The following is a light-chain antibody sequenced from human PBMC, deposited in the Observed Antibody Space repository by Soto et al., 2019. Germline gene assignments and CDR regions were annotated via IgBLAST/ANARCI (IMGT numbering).Light chain of an antibody. CDR3: QQYDVYSPWM. V-gene: IGKV1-5*03. Sequence: DIQMTHAHSTLSPSLWYRFTITFRSSQSVSRWLAWYKQKPGEAPKLLIYKASNLESGVSSRFSGSGSGTEFTLTISSLQPDDSATYYCQQYDVYSPWMFGQGTKVDIK. CDR1: QSVSRW. J-gene: IGKJ1*01. CDR2: KAS.